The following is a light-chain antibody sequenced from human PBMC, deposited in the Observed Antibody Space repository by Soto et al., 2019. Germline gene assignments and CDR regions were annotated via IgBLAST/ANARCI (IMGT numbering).Light chain of an antibody. CDR2: YDS. CDR1: NIGSKS. V-gene: IGLV3-21*04. J-gene: IGLJ2*01. CDR3: QVWDSSSDDVV. Sequence: SYELTQPPSVSVAPGKTARITCGGNNIGSKSVHWYQQKPGQAPVLVIYYDSDRPSGIPERFSGSNSGNTATLTISRVEAGDEADYYCQVWDSSSDDVVFDGGTKLTVL.